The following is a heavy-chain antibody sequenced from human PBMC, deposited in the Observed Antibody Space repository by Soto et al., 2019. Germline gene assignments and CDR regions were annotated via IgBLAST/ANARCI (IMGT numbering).Heavy chain of an antibody. Sequence: QVQLVQSGAEVKKPGSSVKVSCKASGGTFSSYAISWVRQAPGQGLEWMGSIIPAVGTADYAQKFQGRVTITADESARTAYMEVSSLTSEDTAVYYCARLGQGFFDYWGQGTLFNVSS. V-gene: IGHV1-69*18. CDR2: IIPAVGTA. CDR3: ARLGQGFFDY. J-gene: IGHJ4*02. D-gene: IGHD7-27*01. CDR1: GGTFSSYA.